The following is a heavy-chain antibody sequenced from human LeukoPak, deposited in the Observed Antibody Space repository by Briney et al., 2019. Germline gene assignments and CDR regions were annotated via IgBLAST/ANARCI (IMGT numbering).Heavy chain of an antibody. V-gene: IGHV4-30-2*01. D-gene: IGHD3-16*01. Sequence: SGTLSLTCAVSGGSISSGGYSWSWIRQPPGKGLEWIGYIYHSGSTYYNPSLKSRVTISVDRSKNQFSLKLNSLTTADTAVYYCTRGAGWLIDYWGQGILVTVSS. CDR1: GGSISSGGYS. J-gene: IGHJ4*02. CDR3: TRGAGWLIDY. CDR2: IYHSGST.